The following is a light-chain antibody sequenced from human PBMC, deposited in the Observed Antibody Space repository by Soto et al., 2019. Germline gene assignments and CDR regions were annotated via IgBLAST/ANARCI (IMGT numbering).Light chain of an antibody. V-gene: IGKV1-5*03. CDR1: QSISSW. CDR2: KAS. J-gene: IGKJ1*01. Sequence: DIQMTQSPSTLSASVGDRVTITCRASQSISSWLAWYQQKPGKAPKLLIYKASSLESGVPSRFSGSGSGTDFTLTISSLPPDDFATYSCQQSDSLRTFGQGTKVEIK. CDR3: QQSDSLRT.